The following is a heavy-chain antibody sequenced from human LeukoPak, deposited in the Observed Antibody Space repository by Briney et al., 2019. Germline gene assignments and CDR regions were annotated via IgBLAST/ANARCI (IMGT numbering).Heavy chain of an antibody. V-gene: IGHV3-21*01. CDR2: ISSTSRYI. CDR3: ARDFELKATGDDY. J-gene: IGHJ4*02. CDR1: GFTFSSYS. Sequence: GGSLRLSCAASGFTFSSYSMNWVRQAPGKGLEWVSSISSTSRYIYYADSVKGRFTISRDNAKNSVYMQMNNLRAEDTAVYYCARDFELKATGDDYWGQGTLVTVSS. D-gene: IGHD5-12*01.